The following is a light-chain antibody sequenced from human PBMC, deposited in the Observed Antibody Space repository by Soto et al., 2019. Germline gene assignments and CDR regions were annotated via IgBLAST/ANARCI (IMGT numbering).Light chain of an antibody. V-gene: IGKV1-6*01. CDR2: AAS. Sequence: AIQMTQSPSSLSASVGDRVTISCRASQGIRSDLAWYQQKPGKAPKLLIFAASTLQSGVPSRFSGRGSATDFTLTISSLQPEHFATYYCLQSYNFPRTFGQGTKVEIK. CDR1: QGIRSD. CDR3: LQSYNFPRT. J-gene: IGKJ1*01.